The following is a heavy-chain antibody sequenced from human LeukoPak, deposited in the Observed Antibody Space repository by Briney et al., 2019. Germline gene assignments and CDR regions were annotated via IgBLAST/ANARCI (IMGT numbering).Heavy chain of an antibody. Sequence: ASVKVSCKASGYTFTSYGISWVRQAPGQGLEWMGWISAYNGNTNYAQKLQGRVTMTTDTSTSTAYMELRSLRSDDTAVYYCAREWYMVRGVYLGMDVWGQGTTVTVSS. CDR2: ISAYNGNT. CDR3: AREWYMVRGVYLGMDV. CDR1: GYTFTSYG. D-gene: IGHD3-10*01. J-gene: IGHJ6*02. V-gene: IGHV1-18*01.